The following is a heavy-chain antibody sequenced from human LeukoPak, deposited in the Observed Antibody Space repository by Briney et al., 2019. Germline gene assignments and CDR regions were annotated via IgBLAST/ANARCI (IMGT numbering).Heavy chain of an antibody. CDR3: ARKDRYYYGSVSYYRGGDDY. D-gene: IGHD3-10*01. J-gene: IGHJ4*02. CDR2: ISSSGSTI. Sequence: GGSLRLSCAASGFTFSSYEMNWVRQAPGKGLEWVSYISSSGSTIYYAGSVKGRFTISRDNAKNSLYLQMNSLRAEDTAVYYCARKDRYYYGSVSYYRGGDDYWGQGTLVTVSS. CDR1: GFTFSSYE. V-gene: IGHV3-48*03.